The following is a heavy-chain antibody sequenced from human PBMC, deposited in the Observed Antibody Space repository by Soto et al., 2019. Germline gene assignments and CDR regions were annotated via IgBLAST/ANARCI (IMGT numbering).Heavy chain of an antibody. CDR2: INAGNGNT. Sequence: QVPLVQSGAEVKKPGASVKVSCKASGYTFTSYVLHWVRQAPGQRPEWMGWINAGNGNTKYSQNFQGRVTISKNTSASTGYMELRSLKSEDTAVYYCARDRTYYGDYMGDYWGQGTLVAVSS. V-gene: IGHV1-3*01. J-gene: IGHJ4*02. CDR3: ARDRTYYGDYMGDY. D-gene: IGHD4-17*01. CDR1: GYTFTSYV.